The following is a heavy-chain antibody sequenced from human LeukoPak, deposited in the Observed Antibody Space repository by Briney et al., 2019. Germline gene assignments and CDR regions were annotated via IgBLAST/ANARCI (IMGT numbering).Heavy chain of an antibody. J-gene: IGHJ4*02. Sequence: GGSLRLSCAASGFTFSSYSMNWVRQAPGKGLEWVSSISSSSSYIYYADSVKGRFTISRDNAKNSLYLQMNSLRAEDTALYYCAKDYYYDSSGFDYWGQGTLVTVSS. CDR2: ISSSSSYI. CDR3: AKDYYYDSSGFDY. D-gene: IGHD3-22*01. V-gene: IGHV3-21*04. CDR1: GFTFSSYS.